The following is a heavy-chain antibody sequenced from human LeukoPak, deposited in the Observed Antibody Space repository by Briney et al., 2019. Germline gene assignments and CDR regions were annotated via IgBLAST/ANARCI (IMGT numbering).Heavy chain of an antibody. Sequence: PSETPSLTCTVSGGSISSYYWSWIRQPPGKGLEWIGYIYTSGSTNYNPSLKSRVTISVDTSKNQFSLKLSSVAAADTAVYYCARYIVASARYYYYYMDVWGKGTTVTVSS. J-gene: IGHJ6*03. D-gene: IGHD5-12*01. CDR3: ARYIVASARYYYYYMDV. V-gene: IGHV4-4*09. CDR2: IYTSGST. CDR1: GGSISSYY.